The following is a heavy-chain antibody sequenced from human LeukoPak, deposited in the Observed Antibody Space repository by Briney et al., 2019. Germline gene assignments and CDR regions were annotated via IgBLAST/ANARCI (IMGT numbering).Heavy chain of an antibody. CDR3: ARHGGITIFGVAPYYYYMDV. V-gene: IGHV4-39*01. Sequence: TSETLSLTCTVSGGSISSSSYYWGWIRQPPGKGLEWIGSIYYSGSTYYNPSLKSRVTISVDTSKNQFSLKLSSVTAADTAVYYCARHGGITIFGVAPYYYYMDVWGKGTTVTVSS. D-gene: IGHD3-3*01. CDR2: IYYSGST. J-gene: IGHJ6*03. CDR1: GGSISSSSYY.